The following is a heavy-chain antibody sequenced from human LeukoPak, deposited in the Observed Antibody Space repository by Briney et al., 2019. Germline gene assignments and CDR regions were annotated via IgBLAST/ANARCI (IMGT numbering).Heavy chain of an antibody. V-gene: IGHV3-23*01. Sequence: PGGSLRLSWAASEFTFNYYDMNWVRQAPGKGLGWVSAISGSGGTPYYADSVKGRFTISRDNSKNTLYLQMNSLRAEDTAVYYCARGPQLTYFYYMDVWGKGTTVTVSS. J-gene: IGHJ6*03. CDR1: EFTFNYYD. D-gene: IGHD5-24*01. CDR2: ISGSGGTP. CDR3: ARGPQLTYFYYMDV.